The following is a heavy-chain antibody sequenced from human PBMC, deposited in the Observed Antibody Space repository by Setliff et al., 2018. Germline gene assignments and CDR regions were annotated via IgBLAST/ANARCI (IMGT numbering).Heavy chain of an antibody. D-gene: IGHD5-12*01. CDR3: AGCGYGQYYAMDV. V-gene: IGHV3-66*01. J-gene: IGHJ6*02. CDR1: EFTVRSYY. Sequence: QPGGSLRLSCAASEFTVRSYYMTWVRQAPGKGLEWVSVIYTGGSTYYADSVKGRFTISRDDSNNTLYLQMTSLRAEDTAVYYCAGCGYGQYYAMDVWGQGTTVTVSS. CDR2: IYTGGST.